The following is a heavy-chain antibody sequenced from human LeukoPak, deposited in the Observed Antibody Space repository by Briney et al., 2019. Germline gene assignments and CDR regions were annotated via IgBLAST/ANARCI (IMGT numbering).Heavy chain of an antibody. J-gene: IGHJ4*02. CDR2: ISSSSSYI. D-gene: IGHD3-22*01. CDR3: ARDPTYYYDSSGYPRAPLSVDY. Sequence: GGSLRLSCAASGFTFSTYSMHWVRQAPGKGLEWVSSISSSSSYIYYADSMKGRFTISRDNAKNSLYPQMNSLRAEDTAVYYCARDPTYYYDSSGYPRAPLSVDYWGQGTLVTVSS. V-gene: IGHV3-21*01. CDR1: GFTFSTYS.